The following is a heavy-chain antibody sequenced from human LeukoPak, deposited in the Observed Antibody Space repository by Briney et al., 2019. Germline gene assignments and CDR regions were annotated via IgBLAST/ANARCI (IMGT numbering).Heavy chain of an antibody. D-gene: IGHD5-24*01. J-gene: IGHJ4*02. Sequence: GAPVKVSCKASGYTFTRYYMHWVRQAPGQGLEWMGIIDPSGGSTSYAQKFQGGVTMTRDATTSTVYLELSSLRSEDTAVYYCARDFGEMPNYWGQGTLVTVSS. CDR1: GYTFTRYY. CDR3: ARDFGEMPNY. CDR2: IDPSGGST. V-gene: IGHV1-46*01.